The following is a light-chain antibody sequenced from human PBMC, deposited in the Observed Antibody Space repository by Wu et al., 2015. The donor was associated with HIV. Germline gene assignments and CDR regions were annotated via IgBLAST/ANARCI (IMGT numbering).Light chain of an antibody. V-gene: IGKV3-20*01. J-gene: IGKJ4*01. Sequence: EIVLTQSPGTLSLSPGERGTLSCRASQSVSSSYLAWFQQKPGQAPRLLIYGASIRATGVPDRFSGSGSGTDFTLTISRLEPEDFAVYYCQHYGSSSQVTFGGGTKGGDQT. CDR3: QHYGSSSQVT. CDR1: QSVSSSY. CDR2: GAS.